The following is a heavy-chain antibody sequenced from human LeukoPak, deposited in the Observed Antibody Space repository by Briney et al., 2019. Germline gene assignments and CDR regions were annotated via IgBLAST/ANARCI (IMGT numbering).Heavy chain of an antibody. CDR3: ARERVGATAAFDY. D-gene: IGHD1-26*01. Sequence: GGSLRLSCAASGFTFSNYVMGWVRQDPGKGLQWVSIINGSGSFTSYADSVKGRLTISRDNSKNTLYLQMNSLRAEDTAVYYCARERVGATAAFDYWGQGTLVTVSS. V-gene: IGHV3-23*01. CDR2: INGSGSFT. J-gene: IGHJ4*02. CDR1: GFTFSNYV.